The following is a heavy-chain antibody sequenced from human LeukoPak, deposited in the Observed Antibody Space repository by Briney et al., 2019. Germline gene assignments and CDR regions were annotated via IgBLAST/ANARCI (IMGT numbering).Heavy chain of an antibody. Sequence: GRSLRLSCAASGFTFSSYGMSWVRQAPGKGLEWVSAISGSGGSTYYADSVKGRFTISRDNSKNTLYLQMNSLRAEDTAVYYFAKRLSIVGATTFDYWGQGTLVTVSS. V-gene: IGHV3-23*01. D-gene: IGHD1-26*01. J-gene: IGHJ4*02. CDR2: ISGSGGST. CDR1: GFTFSSYG. CDR3: AKRLSIVGATTFDY.